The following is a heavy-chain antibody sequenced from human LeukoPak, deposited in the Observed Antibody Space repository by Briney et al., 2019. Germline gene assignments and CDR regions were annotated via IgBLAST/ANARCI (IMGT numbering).Heavy chain of an antibody. J-gene: IGHJ4*02. CDR3: ARGPQYGDYLDY. CDR1: GGSFSGYY. CDR2: INHSGST. V-gene: IGHV4-34*01. Sequence: SETLSLTCAVYGGSFSGYYWSWIRQPPGKGLEWIGEINHSGSTNYNPSLKSRVTISVETSKNQFSLKLSSVTAADTAVYYCARGPQYGDYLDYWGQGTLVTVSS. D-gene: IGHD4-17*01.